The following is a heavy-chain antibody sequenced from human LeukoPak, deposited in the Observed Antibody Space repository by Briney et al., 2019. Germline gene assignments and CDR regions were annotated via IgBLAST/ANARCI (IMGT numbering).Heavy chain of an antibody. CDR3: ARGAPGYSYGF. D-gene: IGHD5-18*01. J-gene: IGHJ4*02. CDR1: GYTFTDFY. V-gene: IGHV1-46*01. Sequence: ASVKVSCKASGYTFTDFYMHWVRQAPGQGLEWMGIINPSGGSTSYAQKFQGRVTMTRDTSTSTLYMELSSLRSEDTAVYYCARGAPGYSYGFWGQGTLVTVSS. CDR2: INPSGGST.